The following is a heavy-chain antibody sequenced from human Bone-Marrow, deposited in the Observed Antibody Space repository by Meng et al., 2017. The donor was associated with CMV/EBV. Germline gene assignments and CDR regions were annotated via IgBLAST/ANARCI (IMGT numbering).Heavy chain of an antibody. CDR3: ARDYIVVVPAAPRIYYYYDMDV. D-gene: IGHD2-2*01. Sequence: ASVKVSCKASGYTFTGYYMHWVRQAPGQGLEWMGWINPNSGGTNYAQKFQGRVTMTRDTSISTAYMELIRLRSDDTAVYYCARDYIVVVPAAPRIYYYYDMDVWGQGTTVTVSS. CDR2: INPNSGGT. V-gene: IGHV1-2*02. CDR1: GYTFTGYY. J-gene: IGHJ6*01.